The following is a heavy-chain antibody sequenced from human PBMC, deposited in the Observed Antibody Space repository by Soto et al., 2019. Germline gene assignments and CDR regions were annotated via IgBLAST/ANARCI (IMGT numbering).Heavy chain of an antibody. CDR1: GYTFTSYD. Sequence: ASVKVSCKASGYTFTSYDINWVRQATGQGLEWMGWMNPNSGNTGYAQKFQGRVTMTRNTSISTAYMELSSLRSEDTAVYYCARCYIRYYGSGSRLADYSYYYGMYVW. CDR2: MNPNSGNT. V-gene: IGHV1-8*01. D-gene: IGHD3-10*01. J-gene: IGHJ6*01. CDR3: ARCYIRYYGSGSRLADYSYYYGMYV.